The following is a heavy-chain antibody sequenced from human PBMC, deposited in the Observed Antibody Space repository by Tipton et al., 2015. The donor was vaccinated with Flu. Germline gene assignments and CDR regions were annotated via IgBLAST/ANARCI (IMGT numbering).Heavy chain of an antibody. V-gene: IGHV4-39*07. CDR1: GGSIANSPYY. CDR2: LYYNGRT. D-gene: IGHD2-15*01. CDR3: VREGDFTPDY. J-gene: IGHJ4*02. Sequence: TLSLTCNVSGGSIANSPYYWGWIRQPPGKGLEWIGALYYNGRTYYNPSVKSRVALSVDGSKNQFSLKLSSVSAADTAVYYCVREGDFTPDYWGQGTLVTVSS.